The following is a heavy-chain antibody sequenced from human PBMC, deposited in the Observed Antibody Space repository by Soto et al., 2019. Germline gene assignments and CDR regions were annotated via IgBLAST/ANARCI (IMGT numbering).Heavy chain of an antibody. Sequence: PSETLSLTCAVYGGFFSGYYWSWIRQPPVKVLEWIGEINHSGSTNYNPSLKSRVTISVDTSKNQFSLKLSSVTAADTAVYYCERAKDLRWLQLGRYGMDVWGQGTTVTVSS. V-gene: IGHV4-34*01. J-gene: IGHJ6*02. CDR1: GGFFSGYY. CDR2: INHSGST. CDR3: ERAKDLRWLQLGRYGMDV. D-gene: IGHD5-12*01.